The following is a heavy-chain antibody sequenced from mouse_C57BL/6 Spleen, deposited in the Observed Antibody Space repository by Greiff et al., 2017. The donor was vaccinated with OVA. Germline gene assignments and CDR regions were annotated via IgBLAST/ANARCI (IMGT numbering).Heavy chain of an antibody. CDR1: GFSFNTYA. D-gene: IGHD2-3*01. Sequence: EVKVVESGGGLVQPKGSLKLSCAASGFSFNTYAMNWVRQAPGKGLEWVARIRSKSNNYATYYADSVKDRFTISRDDSESMLYLQMNNLKTEDTSMYYCVRDGYYDYFDYWGQGTTLTVSS. CDR2: IRSKSNNYAT. V-gene: IGHV10-1*01. CDR3: VRDGYYDYFDY. J-gene: IGHJ2*01.